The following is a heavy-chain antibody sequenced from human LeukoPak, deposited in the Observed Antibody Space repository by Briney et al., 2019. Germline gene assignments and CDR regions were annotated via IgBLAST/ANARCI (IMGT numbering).Heavy chain of an antibody. Sequence: SETLSLTCTVSGGSISSNYWGWIRQTPGKGLEWIGTIYYSGTTYYNPSLESRATISEDTSKNQFSRTLRSVTAADTAVYYCARQISDYYYYYIDVWGKGTTVTVSS. CDR2: IYYSGTT. J-gene: IGHJ6*03. CDR1: GGSISSNY. D-gene: IGHD3-10*01. V-gene: IGHV4-39*01. CDR3: ARQISDYYYYYIDV.